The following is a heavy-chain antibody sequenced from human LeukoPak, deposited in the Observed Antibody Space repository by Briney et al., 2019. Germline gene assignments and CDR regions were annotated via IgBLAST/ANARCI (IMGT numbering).Heavy chain of an antibody. V-gene: IGHV3-53*01. CDR3: ASGGHYSNYGY. Sequence: GGSLRLSCAASGFTVSSNYMGWVRQAPGKGLEWVSVIYSGGSTYYADSVKGRFTISRDNSKNTLYLQMNSLRAEDTAVYYCASGGHYSNYGYWGQGTPVAVSS. D-gene: IGHD4-11*01. CDR2: IYSGGST. J-gene: IGHJ4*02. CDR1: GFTVSSNY.